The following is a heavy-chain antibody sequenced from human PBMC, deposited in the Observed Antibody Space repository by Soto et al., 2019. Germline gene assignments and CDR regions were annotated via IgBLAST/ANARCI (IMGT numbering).Heavy chain of an antibody. J-gene: IGHJ4*02. CDR1: GFSLSNSRMG. V-gene: IGHV2-26*01. Sequence: QVTLKESGPVLVKPTETLTLTCTVSGFSLSNSRMGVSWIRQPPGKALEWLAHIFSNDAESYSTSLRSRLTISKDTSKSQVVIAMTNMDPADTATYYCTRILDYGGNFYYFDYWGQGILVTVSS. CDR2: IFSNDAE. D-gene: IGHD4-17*01. CDR3: TRILDYGGNFYYFDY.